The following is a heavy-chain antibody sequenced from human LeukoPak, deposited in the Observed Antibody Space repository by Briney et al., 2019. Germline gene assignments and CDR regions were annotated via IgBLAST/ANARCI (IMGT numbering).Heavy chain of an antibody. D-gene: IGHD4-17*01. CDR3: VKDIGDYGDYVVHY. Sequence: GESLRLSCAASGFRFDDFAMHWVRQAPGKGLEWVSLVGGNGGATYYADSVKGRFTISRDNSKNSLYLQINSLRTDDTALYYCVKDIGDYGDYVVHYCGQGTLVSVSS. V-gene: IGHV3-43*02. CDR2: VGGNGGAT. CDR1: GFRFDDFA. J-gene: IGHJ4*02.